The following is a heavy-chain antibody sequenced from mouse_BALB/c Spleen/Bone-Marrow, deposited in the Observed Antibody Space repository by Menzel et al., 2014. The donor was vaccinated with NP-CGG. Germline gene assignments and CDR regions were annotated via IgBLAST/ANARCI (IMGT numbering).Heavy chain of an antibody. J-gene: IGHJ2*01. CDR3: ARLGRGYFDY. Sequence: EVQLVESGEGLVQPGGSLRLSCATSGFTFTDYYMNWVRQPPGKALEWLGFIRNKANGYTTEYSASVKGRFTISRDNSQSILYLQMNILRAEDSATYYCARLGRGYFDYWGQGTTLTVSS. D-gene: IGHD4-1*01. V-gene: IGHV7-3*02. CDR2: IRNKANGYTT. CDR1: GFTFTDYY.